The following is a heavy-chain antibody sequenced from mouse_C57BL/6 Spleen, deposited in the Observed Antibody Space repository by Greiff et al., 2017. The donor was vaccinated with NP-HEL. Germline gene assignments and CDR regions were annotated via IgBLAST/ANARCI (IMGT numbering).Heavy chain of an antibody. CDR3: ARQTTGGYFDV. CDR1: GFTFSDYY. J-gene: IGHJ1*03. V-gene: IGHV5-12*01. D-gene: IGHD1-1*01. Sequence: EVKLVESGGGLVQPGGSLKLSCAASGFTFSDYYMYWVRQTPEKRLEWVAYISNGGGSTYYPDTVKGRFTISRDNAKNTLYLQMSRLKSEDTAMYYCARQTTGGYFDVWGTGTTVTVSS. CDR2: ISNGGGST.